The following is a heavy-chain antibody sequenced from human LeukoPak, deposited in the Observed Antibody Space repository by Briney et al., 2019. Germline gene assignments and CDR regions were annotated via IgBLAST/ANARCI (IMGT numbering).Heavy chain of an antibody. Sequence: SQTLSLTCTVSGGSISSGSYYWSWIRQPAGKGLEWIGRIYTSGSTNYNPSLKSRVTISVDTSKNQFSLKLSSVTAADTAVYYCARAYYYDSSGYYSIVDCWGQGTLVTVSS. D-gene: IGHD3-22*01. CDR3: ARAYYYDSSGYYSIVDC. J-gene: IGHJ4*02. CDR2: IYTSGST. CDR1: GGSISSGSYY. V-gene: IGHV4-61*02.